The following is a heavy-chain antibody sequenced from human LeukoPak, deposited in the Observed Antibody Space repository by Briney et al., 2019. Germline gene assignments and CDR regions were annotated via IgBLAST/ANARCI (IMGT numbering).Heavy chain of an antibody. J-gene: IGHJ6*03. Sequence: GGSLRLSCAASGFTFSSYSMNWVRQAPGKGLEWVSSISSSSSYIYYADSVKGRFTISRDNAKKSLYLQMNSLRVEDTAVYYCARAYSERYGLGYYYMDVWGKGTTVTVSS. V-gene: IGHV3-21*01. CDR3: ARAYSERYGLGYYYMDV. CDR2: ISSSSSYI. D-gene: IGHD1-26*01. CDR1: GFTFSSYS.